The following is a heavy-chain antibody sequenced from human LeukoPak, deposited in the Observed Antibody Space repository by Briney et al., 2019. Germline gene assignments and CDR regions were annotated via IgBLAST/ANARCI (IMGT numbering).Heavy chain of an antibody. CDR2: ICSSGSTI. CDR1: GFTCCSYE. Sequence: GGSLTLSCAASGFTCCSYEMIWLRQAPGKGLVWVSYICSSGSTIYYAHYVRGRFTIYRDNAKNSVYLQMKSMNAGATSVYSCAGWLHTRYYMDVWGKGTTVTVSS. D-gene: IGHD5-24*01. V-gene: IGHV3-48*03. J-gene: IGHJ6*03. CDR3: AGWLHTRYYMDV.